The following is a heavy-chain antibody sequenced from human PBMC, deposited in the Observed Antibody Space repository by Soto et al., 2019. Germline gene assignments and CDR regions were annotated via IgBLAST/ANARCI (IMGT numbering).Heavy chain of an antibody. Sequence: SETLSLTCTVSGCSISSSSYYCGWIRQPPGKGLEWIGSIYYSGSTYYNPSLKSRVTISVDTSKNQFSLKLSSVTAADTAVYYCARQVVVPAAITLYNWFDPWGQGTLVTVSS. J-gene: IGHJ5*02. D-gene: IGHD2-2*01. CDR2: IYYSGST. CDR3: ARQVVVPAAITLYNWFDP. V-gene: IGHV4-39*01. CDR1: GCSISSSSYY.